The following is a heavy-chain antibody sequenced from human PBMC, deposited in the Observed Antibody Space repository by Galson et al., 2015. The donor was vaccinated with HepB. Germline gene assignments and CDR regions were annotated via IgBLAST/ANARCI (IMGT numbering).Heavy chain of an antibody. Sequence: SETLSLTCVVYGGSFSDYFWRWIRQPPGKGLEWIGEISHSGGTYYNPSLKSRVTMAMETSKNQLTLKLSSVTAADTAVYYCAGVYSSAWEKYYFDHWGQGTLVTVSS. D-gene: IGHD6-19*01. CDR2: ISHSGGT. V-gene: IGHV4-34*01. CDR3: AGVYSSAWEKYYFDH. J-gene: IGHJ4*02. CDR1: GGSFSDYF.